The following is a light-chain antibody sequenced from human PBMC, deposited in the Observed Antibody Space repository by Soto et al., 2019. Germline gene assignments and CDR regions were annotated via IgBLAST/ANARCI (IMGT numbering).Light chain of an antibody. CDR2: EVT. CDR3: SSYTSSSTYV. Sequence: QSAPTQPASVSGSPGQSITISCTGTSSDVGGYHYVSWYQQHPGKAPKLMIYEVTNRPSGVSNRFSGSKSGNTASLTISGLQAEDEADYYCSSYTSSSTYVFGTGTKATVL. V-gene: IGLV2-14*01. J-gene: IGLJ1*01. CDR1: SSDVGGYHY.